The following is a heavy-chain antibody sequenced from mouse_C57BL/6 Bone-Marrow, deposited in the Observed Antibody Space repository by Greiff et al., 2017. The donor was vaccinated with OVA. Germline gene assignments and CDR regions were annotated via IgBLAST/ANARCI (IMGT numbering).Heavy chain of an antibody. CDR1: EYEFPSHD. J-gene: IGHJ4*01. V-gene: IGHV5-2*01. D-gene: IGHD4-1*01. CDR3: ARHGDWDEGAMDY. CDR2: INSDGGST. Sequence: EVKLVESGGGLVQPGESLKLSCESNEYEFPSHDMSWVRTTPEKRLEFVAAINSDGGSTYYPDTMERRVIISRDNTKKTLYLQMSSLRSEDTALYYCARHGDWDEGAMDYWGQGTSVTVSS.